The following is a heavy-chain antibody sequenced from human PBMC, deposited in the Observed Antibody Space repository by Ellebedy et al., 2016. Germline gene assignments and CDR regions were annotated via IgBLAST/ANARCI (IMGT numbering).Heavy chain of an antibody. D-gene: IGHD5-12*01. V-gene: IGHV3-23*01. CDR2: ISGSGGST. CDR3: AKAQGRVATMYYYYYYYGMDV. Sequence: GESLKISXAASGFTFSSYAMSWVRQAPGKGLEWVSAISGSGGSTYYADSVKGRFTISRDNSKNTLYLQMNSLRAEDTAVYYCAKAQGRVATMYYYYYYYGMDVWGQGTTVTVSS. J-gene: IGHJ6*02. CDR1: GFTFSSYA.